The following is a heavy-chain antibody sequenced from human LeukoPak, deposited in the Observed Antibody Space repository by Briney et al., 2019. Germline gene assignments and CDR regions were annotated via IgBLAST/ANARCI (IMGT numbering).Heavy chain of an antibody. Sequence: PSETLSLTCTVSGGSISSGDYYWSWIRQPPGKGLEWIGYIYYSGSTYYNPSLKSRVTISVDTSKNQFSLKLSSVTAADMAVYYCARCSGYYDAFDIWGQGTMVTVSS. CDR2: IYYSGST. CDR1: GGSISSGDYY. J-gene: IGHJ3*02. CDR3: ARCSGYYDAFDI. D-gene: IGHD5-12*01. V-gene: IGHV4-30-4*01.